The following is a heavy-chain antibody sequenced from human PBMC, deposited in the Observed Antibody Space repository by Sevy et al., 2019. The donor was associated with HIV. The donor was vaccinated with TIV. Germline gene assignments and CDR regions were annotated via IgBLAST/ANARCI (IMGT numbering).Heavy chain of an antibody. V-gene: IGHV3-21*01. CDR1: GFNFNKHF. Sequence: EGSLRLSCVGSGFNFNKHFMVWVRQAPGRGLQWVSSISSRSGYIFYSDSVRGRFTISRDNAKNSLFLEMNNLGVEDTAVYYCTREASAAGTSFGLDVWGQGTTVTVSS. CDR2: ISSRSGYI. CDR3: TREASAAGTSFGLDV. J-gene: IGHJ6*02. D-gene: IGHD6-13*01.